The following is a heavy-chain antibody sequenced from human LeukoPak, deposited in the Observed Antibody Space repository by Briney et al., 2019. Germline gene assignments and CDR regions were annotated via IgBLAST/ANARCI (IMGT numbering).Heavy chain of an antibody. CDR1: GFTFSSYA. Sequence: GGPLRLSCAASGFTFSSYAMSWVRQAPGKGLDWVSAIGRGGTAYYADSVKGRFTISRDNSKNTLYLQLNSLTAEDTAVYYCTRGAYGDYDYWGQGTLVTVSS. V-gene: IGHV3-23*01. D-gene: IGHD4-17*01. J-gene: IGHJ4*02. CDR3: TRGAYGDYDY. CDR2: IGRGGTA.